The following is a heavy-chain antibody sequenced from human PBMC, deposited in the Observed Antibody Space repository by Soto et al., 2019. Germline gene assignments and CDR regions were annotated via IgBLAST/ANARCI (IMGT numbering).Heavy chain of an antibody. D-gene: IGHD2-2*01. V-gene: IGHV3-23*01. CDR1: GFTFSSYA. CDR2: ISGSGGST. Sequence: EVQLLESGGGLVQPGGSLRLSCAASGFTFSSYAMSWVRQAPGKGLEWVSAISGSGGSTYYADSVKGRFTISRDNSKNTLYLQMNSLRAEDTAVYYCAPPPGGYCSSTRCYDFDYWGQGTLVTVSS. CDR3: APPPGGYCSSTRCYDFDY. J-gene: IGHJ4*02.